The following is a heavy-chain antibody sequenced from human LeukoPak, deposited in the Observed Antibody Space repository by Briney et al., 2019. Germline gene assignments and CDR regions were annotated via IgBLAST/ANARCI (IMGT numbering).Heavy chain of an antibody. V-gene: IGHV3-21*01. CDR2: ISSSSYI. CDR1: GFTFSSYS. CDR3: ASVYCSGGSCYSWSQGYYFDY. D-gene: IGHD2-15*01. Sequence: GGSLRLSCAASGFTFSSYSMNWVRQAPGKGLEWVSSISSSSYIYYADSVKGRFTTSRDNAKNSLYLQMNSLRAEDTAVYYCASVYCSGGSCYSWSQGYYFDYWGQGTLVTVSS. J-gene: IGHJ4*02.